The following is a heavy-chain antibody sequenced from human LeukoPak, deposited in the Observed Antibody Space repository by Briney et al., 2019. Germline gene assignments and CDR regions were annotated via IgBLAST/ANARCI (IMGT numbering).Heavy chain of an antibody. V-gene: IGHV3-23*01. CDR3: AKGRMTYCSSTSCYRTFDY. Sequence: GGSLRLSCAASGFTFSSYAMSWVRQAPGKGLEWVSIISDSGGVTYYADSVKGRFPISRDNSKNTLYLQMNSLRAEDTDVYYCAKGRMTYCSSTSCYRTFDYWGQETLVTVSS. J-gene: IGHJ4*02. D-gene: IGHD2-2*01. CDR2: ISDSGGVT. CDR1: GFTFSSYA.